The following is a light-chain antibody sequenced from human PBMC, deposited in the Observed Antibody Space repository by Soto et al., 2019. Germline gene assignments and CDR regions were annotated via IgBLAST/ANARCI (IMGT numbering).Light chain of an antibody. CDR1: PSLVYSDGNAY. CDR2: KVS. CDR3: KLSTHWPVT. J-gene: IGKJ4*01. V-gene: IGKV2-30*01. Sequence: DVVMTQSPLSMPATLGQTASISSRSSPSLVYSDGNAYLNLFQQRPGQSPRSPIYKVSYRDSGVPERFSGSASGTDFTLKIGRVGAEDFGHCSSKLSTHWPVTFGGGTKGEIK.